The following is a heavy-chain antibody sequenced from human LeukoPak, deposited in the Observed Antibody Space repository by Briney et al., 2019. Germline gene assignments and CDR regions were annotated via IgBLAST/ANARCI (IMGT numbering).Heavy chain of an antibody. CDR1: GGTFSSYA. CDR2: IIPIFGTA. D-gene: IGHD3-10*01. CDR3: ARDLWAPSGSSEAP. J-gene: IGHJ5*02. V-gene: IGHV1-69*01. Sequence: SSVKVSCKASGGTFSSYAISWVRQAPGQGLEWMGGIIPIFGTANYAQKFQGRVTITADESTSTAYMELSSLRCEDTAVYYCARDLWAPSGSSEAPWGQGTLVTVSS.